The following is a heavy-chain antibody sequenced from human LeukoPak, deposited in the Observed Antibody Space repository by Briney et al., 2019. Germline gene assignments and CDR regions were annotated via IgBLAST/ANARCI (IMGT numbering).Heavy chain of an antibody. CDR3: AREGTGTFGY. D-gene: IGHD2-8*02. CDR1: GGTFSSYA. Sequence: SVKVSCKASGGTFSSYAISWVRPAPGQGLEWMGGIIPIFGTANYAQKFQGRVTITRNTSISTAYMELSSLRSEDTAVYYCAREGTGTFGYWGQGTLVTVSS. CDR2: IIPIFGTA. J-gene: IGHJ4*02. V-gene: IGHV1-69*05.